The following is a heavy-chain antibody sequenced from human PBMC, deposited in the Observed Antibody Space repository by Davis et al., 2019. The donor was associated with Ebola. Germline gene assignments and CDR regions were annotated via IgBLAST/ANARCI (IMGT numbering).Heavy chain of an antibody. V-gene: IGHV3-7*03. Sequence: GESLKISCKGSGYTFSSFWMTWVRQAPGKGLEWVANIKEDGSEKHYVDSVKGRFTISRDNAKNSLYLQMNSLRADDTAVYYCARDVGVEFDHWGQGTLVTVSS. J-gene: IGHJ4*02. CDR1: GYTFSSFW. D-gene: IGHD3-10*01. CDR3: ARDVGVEFDH. CDR2: IKEDGSEK.